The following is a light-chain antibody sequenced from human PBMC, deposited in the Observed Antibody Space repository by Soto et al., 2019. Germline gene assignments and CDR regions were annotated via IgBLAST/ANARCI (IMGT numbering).Light chain of an antibody. CDR1: QSVSSY. CDR2: DAS. V-gene: IGKV3-11*01. J-gene: IGKJ5*01. Sequence: IVLTQSPATLSFSRGEMATLSFRASQSVSSYLAWYQQKPGQAPRLLIYDASNRATGIPARFSGSGSGTEFTLTISSLQSEDFAVYYCQQFDDSVTFGQGTRLEIK. CDR3: QQFDDSVT.